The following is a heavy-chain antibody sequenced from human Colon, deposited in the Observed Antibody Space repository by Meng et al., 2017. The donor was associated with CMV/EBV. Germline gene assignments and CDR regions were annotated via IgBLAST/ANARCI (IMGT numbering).Heavy chain of an antibody. Sequence: SETLSLTCSVSGFSISSVYYWGWIRQSPEKGLEWIGTNYYGGTTTYNPSLKNRVRISIDTSKNQFFLKLDSVTAADTAVYFCARELPRAQWGQGILVTVSS. CDR1: GFSISSVYY. D-gene: IGHD1-14*01. V-gene: IGHV4-38-2*02. CDR2: NYYGGTT. J-gene: IGHJ4*02. CDR3: ARELPRAQ.